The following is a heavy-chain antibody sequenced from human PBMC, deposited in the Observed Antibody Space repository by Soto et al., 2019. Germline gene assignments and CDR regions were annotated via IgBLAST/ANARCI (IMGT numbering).Heavy chain of an antibody. Sequence: QVQLHESGPGLVNPSGTLSLTCAVSSGSISSSNWWSWVRQPPGKGLEWIGEIYHSGSTNYNPSLKSRVTISVDKSKNQFSLKLSSVTAADTAVYYCASLYGDYEYYYMDVWGKGTTVTVSS. CDR2: IYHSGST. V-gene: IGHV4-4*02. J-gene: IGHJ6*03. CDR3: ASLYGDYEYYYMDV. CDR1: SGSISSSNW. D-gene: IGHD3-16*01.